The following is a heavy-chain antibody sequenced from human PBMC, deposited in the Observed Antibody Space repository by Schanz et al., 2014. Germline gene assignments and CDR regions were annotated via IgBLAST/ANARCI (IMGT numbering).Heavy chain of an antibody. J-gene: IGHJ3*02. CDR1: GFAFSDYG. CDR2: IRYDGSNK. V-gene: IGHV3-33*08. D-gene: IGHD3-10*01. CDR3: ARPSGSYFWAFDI. Sequence: QVQLVESGGGVVQPGRSLKLSCAASGFAFSDYGMHWVRQAPGKGLEWVAFIRYDGSNKYYADSVKGRFTISRDNSKDTLYLQMNSLRGEDSAVYYCARPSGSYFWAFDIWGQGTMVTVSS.